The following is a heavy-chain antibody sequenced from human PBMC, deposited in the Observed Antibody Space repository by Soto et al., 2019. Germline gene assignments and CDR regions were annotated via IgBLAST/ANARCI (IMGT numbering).Heavy chain of an antibody. CDR1: GFTFSIYG. V-gene: IGHV3-30*18. CDR2: ISYDGSSK. Sequence: QVQLVESGGGVVQPGRSLRLSCAASGFTFSIYGMHWVRQAPGKGLEWVAVISYDGSSKYYADSVKGRFTISRDNSQNTLYLQMNSLRAEDTAEYFCGKDSYTNYGYFDYWGQGTLVTVSS. J-gene: IGHJ4*02. D-gene: IGHD2-8*01. CDR3: GKDSYTNYGYFDY.